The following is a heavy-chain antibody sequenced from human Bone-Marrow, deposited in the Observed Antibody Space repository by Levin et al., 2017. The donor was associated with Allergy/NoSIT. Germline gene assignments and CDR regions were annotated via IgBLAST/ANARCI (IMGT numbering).Heavy chain of an antibody. J-gene: IGHJ4*02. Sequence: LGESLKISCKTSGYTFTNYGINWVRQAPGQGFEWMGWNSAYNGDTNYAQKLQGRVTMTTDASTSTAYMELRSLRSDDTAVYYCARGSSVAATPDYWGQGTLVTVSS. CDR1: GYTFTNYG. D-gene: IGHD6-6*01. V-gene: IGHV1-18*01. CDR3: ARGSSVAATPDY. CDR2: NSAYNGDT.